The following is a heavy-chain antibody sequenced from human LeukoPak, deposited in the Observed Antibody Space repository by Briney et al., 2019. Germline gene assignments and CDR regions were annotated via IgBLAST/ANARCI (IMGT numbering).Heavy chain of an antibody. CDR2: IKPDGSEK. CDR1: GFTFSTYW. V-gene: IGHV3-7*01. CDR3: ARSRFYFDY. Sequence: PGGSLTLSCAASGFTFSTYWTGWVRQAPGKGLEWVAKIKPDGSEKDHVDSVKGRFTISRDNAKNSLYLQLNSLRAEDTAVYYCARSRFYFDYWGQGTLVTVSS. J-gene: IGHJ4*02.